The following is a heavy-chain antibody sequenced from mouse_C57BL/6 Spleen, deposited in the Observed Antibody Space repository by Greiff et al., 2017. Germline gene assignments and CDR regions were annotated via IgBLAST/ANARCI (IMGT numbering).Heavy chain of an antibody. J-gene: IGHJ2*01. D-gene: IGHD1-1*01. V-gene: IGHV10-1*01. CDR1: GFSFNTYA. CDR3: VRHRDYYGYFDY. CDR2: IRSKSNNYAT. Sequence: VQLKESGGGLVQPKGSLKLSCAASGFSFNTYAMNWVRQAPGKGLEWVARIRSKSNNYATYYADSVKDRFTISRDDSESMLYLQMNNLKTEDTAMYYCVRHRDYYGYFDYWGQGTTLTVSS.